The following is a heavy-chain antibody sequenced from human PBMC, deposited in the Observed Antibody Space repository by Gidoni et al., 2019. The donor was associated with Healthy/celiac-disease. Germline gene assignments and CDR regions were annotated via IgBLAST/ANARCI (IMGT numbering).Heavy chain of an antibody. J-gene: IGHJ5*02. D-gene: IGHD1-26*01. CDR3: ARGHGLGDLGWFDP. CDR1: GFTFSSYA. CDR2: ISYDGSNK. Sequence: QVHLVESGGGVVQPGRSLRLSCAASGFTFSSYAMHWVRQAPGKGLEWVAVISYDGSNKYYADSVKGRFTISRDNSKNTLYLQMNSLRAEDTAVYYCARGHGLGDLGWFDPWGQGTLVTVSS. V-gene: IGHV3-30*01.